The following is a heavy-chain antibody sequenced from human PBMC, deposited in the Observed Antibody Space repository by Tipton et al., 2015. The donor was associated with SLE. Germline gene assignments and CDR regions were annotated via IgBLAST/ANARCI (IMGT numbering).Heavy chain of an antibody. CDR3: ARRITISHLFDY. D-gene: IGHD3-3*01. J-gene: IGHJ4*02. CDR1: GGSISSSSYY. CDR2: IYYSGST. Sequence: GLVKPSETLSLTCTVSGGSISSSSYYWDWIRQPPGKGLEWIGNIYYSGSTYYSPSPKSRVTISIDTSKNQFSLKLNSVTAADTAVYYCARRITISHLFDYWGQGSLVTVSS. V-gene: IGHV4-39*07.